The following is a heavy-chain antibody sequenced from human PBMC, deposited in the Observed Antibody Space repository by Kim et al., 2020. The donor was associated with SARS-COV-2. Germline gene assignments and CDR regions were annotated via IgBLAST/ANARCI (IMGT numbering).Heavy chain of an antibody. J-gene: IGHJ4*02. Sequence: GESLQISCKGSGYSFTSYWIGWVRQMPGKGLEWMGIIYPGDSDTRYSPSFQGQVTISADKSISTAYLQWSSLKASDTAMYYCARPLVETGRDTAMVIWGQGTLVTVSS. V-gene: IGHV5-51*01. CDR2: IYPGDSDT. CDR1: GYSFTSYW. D-gene: IGHD5-18*01. CDR3: ARPLVETGRDTAMVI.